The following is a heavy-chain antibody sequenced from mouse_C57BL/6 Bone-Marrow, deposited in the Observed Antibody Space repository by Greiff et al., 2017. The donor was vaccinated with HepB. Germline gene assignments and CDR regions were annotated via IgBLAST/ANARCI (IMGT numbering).Heavy chain of an antibody. Sequence: QVQLQQPGAELVKPGASVKLSCKASGYTFTSYWMHWVKQRPGQGLEWIGMIHPNSGSTNYNEKFKSKATLTVDKSSSTAYMQLSGLTSEDSAVYYCARISSNWFAYWGQGTLVTVSA. D-gene: IGHD2-5*01. J-gene: IGHJ3*01. CDR2: IHPNSGST. V-gene: IGHV1-64*01. CDR1: GYTFTSYW. CDR3: ARISSNWFAY.